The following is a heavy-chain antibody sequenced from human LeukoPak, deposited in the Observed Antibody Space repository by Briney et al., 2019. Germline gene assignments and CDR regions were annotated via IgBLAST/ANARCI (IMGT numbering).Heavy chain of an antibody. Sequence: GGSLRLSCGASGFTFSDHYMHWVRQAPGKGLEWVGRIRNKANSYTTEYAASVKGRFTISRDDSKNSVYLQMNSLKIEDTAVYYCSRAPTTMAYFDSWGQGNLVTVSS. CDR2: IRNKANSYTT. J-gene: IGHJ4*02. V-gene: IGHV3-72*01. D-gene: IGHD5-18*01. CDR1: GFTFSDHY. CDR3: SRAPTTMAYFDS.